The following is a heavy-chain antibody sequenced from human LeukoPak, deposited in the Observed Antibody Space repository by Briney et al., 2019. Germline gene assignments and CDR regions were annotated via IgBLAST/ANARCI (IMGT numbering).Heavy chain of an antibody. CDR2: IRSKAYGGTT. V-gene: IGHV3-49*04. Sequence: GGSLRLSCTTSGFTFGDYAMSWVRQAPGKGLEWVGFIRSKAYGGTTEYAASVKGRFTISRDDSKSIAYLQMNSLKTEDTAVYYCTRGKYYYDSSGYIAYWGQGTLVTVSS. J-gene: IGHJ4*02. CDR3: TRGKYYYDSSGYIAY. CDR1: GFTFGDYA. D-gene: IGHD3-22*01.